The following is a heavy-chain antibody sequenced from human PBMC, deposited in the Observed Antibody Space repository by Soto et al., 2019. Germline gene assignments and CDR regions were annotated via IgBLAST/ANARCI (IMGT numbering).Heavy chain of an antibody. CDR2: ISGSGGST. CDR1: GFTFSSYA. J-gene: IGHJ4*02. Sequence: EVQLLESGGGLVQPGGSLRLSCAASGFTFSSYAMSWVRQAPGKGLEWVSAISGSGGSTYYADSVKGRFTISRDNSKNXLYLQMNSLRAEDTAVYYCAKAPPPWPQLVPMPDYWGQGTLVTVSS. V-gene: IGHV3-23*01. D-gene: IGHD6-13*01. CDR3: AKAPPPWPQLVPMPDY.